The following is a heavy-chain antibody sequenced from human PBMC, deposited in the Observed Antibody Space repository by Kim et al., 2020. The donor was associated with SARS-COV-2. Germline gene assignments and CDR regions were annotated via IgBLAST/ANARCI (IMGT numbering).Heavy chain of an antibody. CDR2: ISGDGGST. CDR3: AKDRKGDYYGSGSYYSYYDYMDV. J-gene: IGHJ6*03. CDR1: GFTFDDYA. Sequence: VGSLRLSCAASGFTFDDYAMHWVRQAPGKGLEWVSLISGDGGSTYYADSVKGRFTISRDNSKNSLYLQMNSLRTEDTALYYCAKDRKGDYYGSGSYYSYYDYMDVWGKGTTVTVSS. D-gene: IGHD3-10*01. V-gene: IGHV3-43*02.